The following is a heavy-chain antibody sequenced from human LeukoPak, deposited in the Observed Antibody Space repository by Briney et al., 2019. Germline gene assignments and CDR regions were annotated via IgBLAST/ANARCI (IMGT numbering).Heavy chain of an antibody. V-gene: IGHV3-33*01. CDR3: VRGVGVSRFNYFDP. CDR1: GFTFSSFG. J-gene: IGHJ5*02. D-gene: IGHD1-26*01. CDR2: IWYDASNK. Sequence: GRSLTLSCAASGFTFSSFGMHWVRQAPGKGLEWVVVIWYDASNKYYADSVKGRFTISRDNSKNTLYLQMNSLRDDDTAVYYCVRGVGVSRFNYFDPWGQGTLVTVSS.